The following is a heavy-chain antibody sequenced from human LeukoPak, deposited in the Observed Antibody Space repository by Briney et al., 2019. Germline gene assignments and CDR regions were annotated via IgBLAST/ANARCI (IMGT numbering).Heavy chain of an antibody. CDR2: IIPILGIA. J-gene: IGHJ4*02. CDR3: ARGSGPGKDDY. CDR1: GGTFSSYA. Sequence: ASVKVSCKASGGTFSSYAISWVRQAPGQGLEWMGRIIPILGIANYAQKFQGRVTITADKSTSTAYMELSSLRSEDTAVYYCARGSGPGKDDYWGQGTLVTVSS. D-gene: IGHD6-19*01. V-gene: IGHV1-69*04.